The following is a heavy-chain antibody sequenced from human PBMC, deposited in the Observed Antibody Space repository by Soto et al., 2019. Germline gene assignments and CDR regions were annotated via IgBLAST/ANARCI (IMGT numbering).Heavy chain of an antibody. V-gene: IGHV4-59*08. Sequence: PSETLSLTCTVSGDSISSYFWSWIRQPPGKGLEWIGYVYSTEITNYNPSLKSRVAMSIDTSKNQFSLKLSSVTAADTAVYYCARLPYSYSGYDETYFDYWGQGTLVTVSS. D-gene: IGHD5-12*01. CDR1: GDSISSYF. J-gene: IGHJ4*02. CDR2: VYSTEIT. CDR3: ARLPYSYSGYDETYFDY.